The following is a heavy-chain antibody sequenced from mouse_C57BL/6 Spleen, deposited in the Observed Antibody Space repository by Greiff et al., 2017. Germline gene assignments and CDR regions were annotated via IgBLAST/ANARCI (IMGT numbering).Heavy chain of an antibody. CDR3: TNIYYGNPYYFDY. CDR2: IDPETGGT. J-gene: IGHJ2*01. V-gene: IGHV1-15*01. Sequence: QVHVKQSGAELVRPGASVTLSCKASGYTFTDYEMHWVKQTPVHGLEWIGAIDPETGGTAYNQKFKGKAILTADKSSSTAYMELRSLTSEDSAVYYCTNIYYGNPYYFDYWGQGTTLTVSS. D-gene: IGHD2-1*01. CDR1: GYTFTDYE.